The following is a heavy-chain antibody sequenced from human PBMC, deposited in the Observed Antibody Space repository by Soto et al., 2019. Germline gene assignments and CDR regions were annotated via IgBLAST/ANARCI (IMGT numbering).Heavy chain of an antibody. J-gene: IGHJ4*02. V-gene: IGHV3-7*01. CDR2: IKQDGSEK. CDR1: EFTLSSYW. D-gene: IGHD5-12*01. Sequence: GGSLRLSCATSEFTLSSYWVGWVRQALGKGLEWVANIKQDGSEKYYVDSVKGRFTISRDNAKNSLYLQMNSLRAEDTAVYYCARSGYSGYDSRFDYWGQGTLVTVSS. CDR3: ARSGYSGYDSRFDY.